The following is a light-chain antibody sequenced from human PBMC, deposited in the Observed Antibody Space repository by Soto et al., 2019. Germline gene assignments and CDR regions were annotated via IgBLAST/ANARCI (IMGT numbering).Light chain of an antibody. J-gene: IGLJ3*02. CDR2: GNS. V-gene: IGLV1-40*01. CDR3: RSYDSSLSGSV. Sequence: QSVLTQPPSVSGAPGQRVTISCTGSSSNIGAGYDVHWYQQLPGTAPKLLIYGNSNRPSGVPDRFSGSKSGTSASLAITGLQAEDEADYYCRSYDSSLSGSVFGGGTMLTVL. CDR1: SSNIGAGYD.